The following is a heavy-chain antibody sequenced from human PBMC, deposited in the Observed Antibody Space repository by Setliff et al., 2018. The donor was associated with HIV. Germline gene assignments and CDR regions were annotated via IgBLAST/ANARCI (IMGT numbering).Heavy chain of an antibody. Sequence: ASVKVSCKTAGYTFTGHFIHWMRQTPGQGLEWMGWINPNSGATDYAWRFEDRVTMTSDTSIRTVYMELSSLRSDDTAVYYCARDTAIGWYGESKMSDFWGQGTLVTVSS. CDR2: INPNSGAT. CDR1: GYTFTGHF. J-gene: IGHJ4*02. D-gene: IGHD3-10*01. CDR3: ARDTAIGWYGESKMSDF. V-gene: IGHV1-2*02.